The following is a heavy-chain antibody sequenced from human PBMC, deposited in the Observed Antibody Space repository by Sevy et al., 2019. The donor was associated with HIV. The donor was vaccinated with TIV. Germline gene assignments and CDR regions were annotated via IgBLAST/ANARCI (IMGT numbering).Heavy chain of an antibody. Sequence: SGPTLVNPTQTLTLTCTFSGFSFNTAGVGVGWIRQPPGKALEWLALIHWNDDKYYNPSLSSSLTITKDTSENEVVLTMANMGPEDTATYFCAHRSYTSGWYKVHFDPWGQGTLVTVSS. CDR2: IHWNDDK. V-gene: IGHV2-5*01. D-gene: IGHD6-19*01. CDR1: GFSFNTAGVG. J-gene: IGHJ5*02. CDR3: AHRSYTSGWYKVHFDP.